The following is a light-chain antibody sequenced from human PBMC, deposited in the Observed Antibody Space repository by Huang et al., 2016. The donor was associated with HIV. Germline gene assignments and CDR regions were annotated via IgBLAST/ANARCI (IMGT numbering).Light chain of an antibody. J-gene: IGKJ1*01. CDR2: LGS. CDR3: MQALQTPRT. Sequence: DIVMTQSPLSLSVTPGESASISCRSSQSLLHSNGYNYLDWYLQKPGQSPQLLIYLGSNRASGVPDRFNGSESGTDFTLTIRRVEAEDVGVYYCMQALQTPRTFGQGTKVEIK. V-gene: IGKV2-28*01. CDR1: QSLLHSNGYNY.